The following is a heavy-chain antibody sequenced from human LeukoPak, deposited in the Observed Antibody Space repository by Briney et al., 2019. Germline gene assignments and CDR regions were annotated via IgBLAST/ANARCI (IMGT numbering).Heavy chain of an antibody. CDR1: GFTFNDYA. Sequence: PGGSLRLSCAASGFTFNDYAMTWVRQAPGKGLEWVSAITGSGSNTYYAASAKGRFTISRDNSKNSLDLQMNSLRAEDTAVYYCAKGLRGCSGNACYYFFDFWGQGALVTVSS. D-gene: IGHD2/OR15-2a*01. J-gene: IGHJ4*02. CDR3: AKGLRGCSGNACYYFFDF. V-gene: IGHV3-23*01. CDR2: ITGSGSNT.